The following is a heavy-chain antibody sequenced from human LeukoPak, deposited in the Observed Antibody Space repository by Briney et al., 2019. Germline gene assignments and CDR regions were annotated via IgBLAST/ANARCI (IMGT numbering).Heavy chain of an antibody. D-gene: IGHD3-3*01. CDR2: IKGDGIST. J-gene: IGHJ4*02. V-gene: IGHV3-74*01. CDR1: GFDFSSNW. CDR3: AKDHYWSIDY. Sequence: GGSLRLSCAASGFDFSSNWMHWVRHAPGQGLVWVSRIKGDGISTNYADPVKGRFTISRDIAKNTLYLQMNSLRAEDTGVYYCAKDHYWSIDYWGRGTLVTVSS.